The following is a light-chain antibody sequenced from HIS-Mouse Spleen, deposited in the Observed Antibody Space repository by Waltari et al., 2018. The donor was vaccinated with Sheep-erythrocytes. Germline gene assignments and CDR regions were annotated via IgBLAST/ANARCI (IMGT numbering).Light chain of an antibody. J-gene: IGLJ1*01. CDR1: SSDVGGYNY. V-gene: IGLV2-11*01. CDR3: CSYAGSYNHV. Sequence: QSALTQPRSVSGSPGQSVTISCTGTSSDVGGYNYVSWYQQHPGKAPKLMIYDVSKRPAGVPDSVAGSKSGNTACLSISGLQAEDEADYYCCSYAGSYNHVFATGTKVTVL. CDR2: DVS.